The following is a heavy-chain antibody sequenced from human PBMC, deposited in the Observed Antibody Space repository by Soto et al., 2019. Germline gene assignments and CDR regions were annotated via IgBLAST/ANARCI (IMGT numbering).Heavy chain of an antibody. CDR2: ISDDGTKE. V-gene: IGHV3-30-3*01. J-gene: IGHJ4*02. D-gene: IGHD3-9*01. Sequence: PGGSLRLSCAASGFTFSNYPMHWVRQAPGKGLEWVTVISDDGTKEHNADSVKGRFIISRDNSKNTVYLQMNSLRDEDTAVYYCARDPHYDTMTGYPLFDDGGQGIVGTVTS. CDR1: GFTFSNYP. CDR3: ARDPHYDTMTGYPLFDD.